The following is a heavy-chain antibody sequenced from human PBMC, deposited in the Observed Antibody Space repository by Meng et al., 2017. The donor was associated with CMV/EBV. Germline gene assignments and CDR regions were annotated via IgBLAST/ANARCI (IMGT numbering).Heavy chain of an antibody. Sequence: QVPRQQWGAGLVKPSEPPPPTRAVYGGSFSGYYWSWIRQPPGKGLEWFGKINHSGSTNSNPSLKSRVNISVDTSKNQFSLKLSSVTAADTAVYYCARGGNWFDPWGQGTLVTVSS. CDR1: GGSFSGYY. J-gene: IGHJ5*02. CDR3: ARGGNWFDP. CDR2: INHSGST. V-gene: IGHV4-34*01.